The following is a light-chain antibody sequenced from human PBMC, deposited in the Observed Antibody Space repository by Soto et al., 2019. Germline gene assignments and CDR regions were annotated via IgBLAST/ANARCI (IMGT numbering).Light chain of an antibody. CDR1: SSNIGARYG. Sequence: QSVLAQPPSVSGAPGQSVTISCTGSSSNIGARYGVHWYQQLPGRAPKLLIYSNSNRPSGVPDRSSGSKSGASASLAITGLQPEDEADYYCQSYDSSLSVLYVFGTGTKVTVL. J-gene: IGLJ1*01. V-gene: IGLV1-40*01. CDR2: SNS. CDR3: QSYDSSLSVLYV.